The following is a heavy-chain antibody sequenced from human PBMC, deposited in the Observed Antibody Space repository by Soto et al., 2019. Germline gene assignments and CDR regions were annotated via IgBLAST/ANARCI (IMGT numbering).Heavy chain of an antibody. V-gene: IGHV3-33*01. CDR2: IWYDGSNK. J-gene: IGHJ4*02. CDR1: GFTFSSYG. CDR3: ARDGYCSGGSCYSVPVLVY. D-gene: IGHD2-15*01. Sequence: QVQLVEAGGGVVQPGRSLRLSCAASGFTFSSYGMHWVRQAPGKGLEWVAVIWYDGSNKYYADSVKGRFTISRDNSKNTLYLQINSLSAEDTAVYYCARDGYCSGGSCYSVPVLVYWGQGTLVTVSS.